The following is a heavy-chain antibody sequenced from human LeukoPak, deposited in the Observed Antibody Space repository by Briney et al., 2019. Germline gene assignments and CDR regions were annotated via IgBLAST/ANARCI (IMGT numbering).Heavy chain of an antibody. CDR2: IIPIFGTA. Sequence: GASVKVSCKASGYTFTSYGISWVRQAPGQGLEWMGGIIPIFGTANYAQKFQGRVTITADESTSIAYMELSSLRSEDTAVYYCARATDILTGYYRDAFDIWGQGTMVTVSS. CDR1: GYTFTSYG. J-gene: IGHJ3*02. CDR3: ARATDILTGYYRDAFDI. D-gene: IGHD3-9*01. V-gene: IGHV1-69*13.